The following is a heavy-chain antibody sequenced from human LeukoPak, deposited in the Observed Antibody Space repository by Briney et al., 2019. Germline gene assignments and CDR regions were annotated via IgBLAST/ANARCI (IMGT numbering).Heavy chain of an antibody. D-gene: IGHD3-9*01. CDR3: AKVPYDILTGYSSGHWYFDL. J-gene: IGHJ2*01. V-gene: IGHV3-23*01. CDR2: ISGRGDGT. Sequence: GGSLRLSCAASRFTFSNYAMSWVRQAPGKGLEWVSLISGRGDGTYYADSVKGRFTISRDNSKDTLYLQMNSLRDEDTAVYYCAKVPYDILTGYSSGHWYFDLWGRGTLVTVSS. CDR1: RFTFSNYA.